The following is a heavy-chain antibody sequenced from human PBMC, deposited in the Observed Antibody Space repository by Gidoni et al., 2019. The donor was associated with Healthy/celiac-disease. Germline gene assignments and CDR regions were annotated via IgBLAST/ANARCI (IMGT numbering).Heavy chain of an antibody. D-gene: IGHD3-10*01. V-gene: IGHV4-39*01. CDR3: ARRGPMVEYYYYYMDV. CDR1: GGSISSSSYY. CDR2: IYYSGST. Sequence: QLQLQESGPGLVKPSETLSLTCTVSGGSISSSSYYWGWIRQPPGKGLEWIGSIYYSGSTYYNPSLKSRVTISVDTSKNQFSLKLSSVTAADTAVYYCARRGPMVEYYYYYMDVWGKGTTVTVSS. J-gene: IGHJ6*03.